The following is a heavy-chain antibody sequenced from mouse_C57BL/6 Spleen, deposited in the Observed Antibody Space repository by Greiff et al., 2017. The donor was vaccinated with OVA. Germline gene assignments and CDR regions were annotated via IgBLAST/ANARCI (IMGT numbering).Heavy chain of an antibody. D-gene: IGHD1-1*01. J-gene: IGHJ1*03. CDR2: IYPGDGDT. CDR3: ARKGVVARYFDV. Sequence: VQLKESGAELVKPGASVKISCKASGYAFSSYWMNWVKQRPGKGLEWIGQIYPGDGDTNYNGKFKGKATLTADKSSSTAYMQLSSLTSEDSAVYFCARKGVVARYFDVWGTGTTVTVSS. CDR1: GYAFSSYW. V-gene: IGHV1-80*01.